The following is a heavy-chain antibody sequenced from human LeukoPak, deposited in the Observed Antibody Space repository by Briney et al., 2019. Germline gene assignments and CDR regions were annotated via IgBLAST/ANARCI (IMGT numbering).Heavy chain of an antibody. CDR1: GFTFSSYS. CDR2: ISSSSSTI. D-gene: IGHD1-26*01. J-gene: IGHJ6*03. Sequence: GGSLRLSCAASGFTFSSYSMNWVRQAPGKGLEWVSYISSSSSTIYYADSVKGRFTISRDNAKNTLYLQINSPTAEDTAVYYCARLWYSGSSYYYYYMDVWGKGTTVTVSS. CDR3: ARLWYSGSSYYYYYMDV. V-gene: IGHV3-48*04.